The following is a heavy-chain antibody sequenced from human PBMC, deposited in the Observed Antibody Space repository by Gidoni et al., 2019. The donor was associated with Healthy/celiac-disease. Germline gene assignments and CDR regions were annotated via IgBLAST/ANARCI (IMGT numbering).Heavy chain of an antibody. V-gene: IGHV4-39*01. CDR2: IYYSGST. CDR3: ARYSSGWLNPYYYGMDV. D-gene: IGHD6-19*01. Sequence: QLQLQESGPGLVKPSETLSLTCTVSGGSISSSSYYWGWIRQPPGKGLEWIGSIYYSGSTYYNPSLKSRVTISVDTSKNQFSLKLSSVTAADTAVYYCARYSSGWLNPYYYGMDVWGQGTTVTVSS. J-gene: IGHJ6*02. CDR1: GGSISSSSYY.